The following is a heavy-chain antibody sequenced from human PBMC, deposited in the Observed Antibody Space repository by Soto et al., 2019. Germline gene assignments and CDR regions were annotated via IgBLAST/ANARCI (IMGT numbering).Heavy chain of an antibody. D-gene: IGHD2-2*01. CDR3: ARGGIVVVHFGWFDP. CDR1: GFTFSSYS. J-gene: IGHJ5*02. Sequence: GGSLRLSCAASGFTFSSYSMNWVRQAPGKGLEWVSYISSSSSTIYYADSVKGRFTISRDNAKNSLYLQMNSLRAEDTAVYYCARGGIVVVHFGWFDPWGQGTLVTVSS. CDR2: ISSSSSTI. V-gene: IGHV3-48*01.